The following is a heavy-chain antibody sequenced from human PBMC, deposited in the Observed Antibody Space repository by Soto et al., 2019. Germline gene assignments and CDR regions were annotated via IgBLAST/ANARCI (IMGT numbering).Heavy chain of an antibody. CDR3: ARARYDILTGYYPYYGMDV. CDR2: IIPILGIA. Sequence: QVQLVQSGAEVKKPGSSVKVSCKASGGTFSSYTISWVRQAPGQGLEWMGRIIPILGIANYAQKFQGRVTITAEKSTSTAYMELSSLRSEDTAVYYCARARYDILTGYYPYYGMDVWGQGTTVTVSS. CDR1: GGTFSSYT. V-gene: IGHV1-69*02. J-gene: IGHJ6*02. D-gene: IGHD3-9*01.